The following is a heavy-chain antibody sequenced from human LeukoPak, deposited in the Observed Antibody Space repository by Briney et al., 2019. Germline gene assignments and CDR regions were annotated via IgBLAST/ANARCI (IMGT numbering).Heavy chain of an antibody. J-gene: IGHJ4*02. D-gene: IGHD1-1*01. CDR2: IIPILGIA. Sequence: SVKVSCKASGGTFSSYAISWVRQAPGQGLEWMGRIIPILGIANYAQKFQGRVTITADKSTSTAYMELSSLRSEDTAVYYCARESPERRGGFDYWGQGTLVTVSS. V-gene: IGHV1-69*04. CDR3: ARESPERRGGFDY. CDR1: GGTFSSYA.